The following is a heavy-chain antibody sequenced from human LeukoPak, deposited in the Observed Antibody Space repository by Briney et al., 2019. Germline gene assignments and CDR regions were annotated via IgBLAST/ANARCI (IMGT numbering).Heavy chain of an antibody. CDR2: ISGSGGST. D-gene: IGHD4-17*01. CDR3: AXXPYGDYGGY. V-gene: IGHV3-23*01. Sequence: GGSLRLSCAASGFTFNSYWMYWVRKAPGKGLVWVSAISGSGGSTYYADSVKGRFTISRDNSKNTLYLQMNSLRAEDTAVYYCAXXPYGDYGGYWGQGTLVTVSS. J-gene: IGHJ4*02. CDR1: GFTFNSYW.